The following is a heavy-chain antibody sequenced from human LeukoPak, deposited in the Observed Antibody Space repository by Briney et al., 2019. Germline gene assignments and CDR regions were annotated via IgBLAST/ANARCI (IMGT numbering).Heavy chain of an antibody. CDR2: IYSTGSA. Sequence: SETLSLTCTISAGSISSYYWTWIWQPAGKGLEWIGHIYSTGSASYNPSLNSRVTMSLDTSKNQFSLKLTSVTAADTAVYYCAGSIYGDFYFDYWGQGTLATVSS. D-gene: IGHD4-17*01. CDR3: AGSIYGDFYFDY. CDR1: AGSISSYY. V-gene: IGHV4-4*07. J-gene: IGHJ4*02.